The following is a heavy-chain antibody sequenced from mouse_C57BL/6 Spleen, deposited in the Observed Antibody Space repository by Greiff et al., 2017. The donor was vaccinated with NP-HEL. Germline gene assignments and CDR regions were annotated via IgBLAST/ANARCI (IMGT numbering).Heavy chain of an antibody. J-gene: IGHJ3*01. CDR3: ARASWAWFAY. Sequence: VQLQQSGAELVKPGASVKLSCTASGFNIKDYYMHWVKQRTEQGLEWIGRIDPEDGETKYAPKFQGKATLTADTSSNTAYLQLSSLTSEDSAVYYCARASWAWFAYWGQGTLVTVSA. CDR2: IDPEDGET. V-gene: IGHV14-2*01. CDR1: GFNIKDYY.